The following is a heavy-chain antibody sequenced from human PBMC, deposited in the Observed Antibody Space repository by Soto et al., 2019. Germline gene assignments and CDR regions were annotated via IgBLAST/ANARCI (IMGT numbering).Heavy chain of an antibody. J-gene: IGHJ5*02. CDR2: IYYSGST. CDR3: ARGGVLLWFGESYRNCSDP. CDR1: GGSISSSSYY. Sequence: SETLSLTCTVSGGSISSSSYYWGWIRQPPGKGLEWIGSIYYSGSTYYNPSLKSRVTISVDTSKNQFSLKLSSVTAADTAVYYCARGGVLLWFGESYRNCSDPWGQGTRVTVAS. V-gene: IGHV4-39*01. D-gene: IGHD3-10*01.